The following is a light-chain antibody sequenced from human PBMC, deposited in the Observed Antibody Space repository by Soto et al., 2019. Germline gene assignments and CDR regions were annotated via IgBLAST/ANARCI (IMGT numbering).Light chain of an antibody. CDR2: GAS. CDR3: HQYDHSPLHT. J-gene: IGKJ2*01. V-gene: IGKV3-20*01. CDR1: QSISSDY. Sequence: EIVLTQSPGTLSLSPGERATLSCRASQSISSDYLAWYQQRPGQTPRLLIYGASRRATGIPDRFSSSGSGADFTLTISSLEPEDSAMYFCHQYDHSPLHTFGQGTKVEIK.